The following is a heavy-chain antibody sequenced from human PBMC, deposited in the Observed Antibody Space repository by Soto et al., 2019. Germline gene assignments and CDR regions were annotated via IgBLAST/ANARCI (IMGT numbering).Heavy chain of an antibody. CDR2: IIPIFGTA. V-gene: IGHV1-69*13. Sequence: GASVKVSCKASGGTFSSNAISWVRQAPGQGLEWMGGIIPIFGTANYAQKFQGRVTITADESTSTAYMELSSLRSEDTAVYYCAKAGEFSFKKHYGMDVWGQGTTVTVSS. J-gene: IGHJ6*02. CDR1: GGTFSSNA. D-gene: IGHD3-16*02. CDR3: AKAGEFSFKKHYGMDV.